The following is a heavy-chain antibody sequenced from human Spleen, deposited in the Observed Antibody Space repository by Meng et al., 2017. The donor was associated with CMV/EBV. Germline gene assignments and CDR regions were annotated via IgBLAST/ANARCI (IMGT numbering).Heavy chain of an antibody. D-gene: IGHD3-22*01. CDR2: FSWNGGGI. V-gene: IGHV3-9*01. CDR3: AREGSDGDYYDSSGYSPDDAFDI. J-gene: IGHJ3*02. Sequence: SLKISCAASGFTFDDYAMHWVRQAPGKGLEWVSGFSWNGGGIGYADSVQGRFTISRDNAKNSLYLQMNSLRAEDTALYYCAREGSDGDYYDSSGYSPDDAFDIWGQGTMVTVSS. CDR1: GFTFDDYA.